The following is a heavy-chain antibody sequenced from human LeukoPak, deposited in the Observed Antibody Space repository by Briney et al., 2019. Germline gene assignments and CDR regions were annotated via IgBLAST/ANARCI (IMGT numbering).Heavy chain of an antibody. Sequence: GGSLRLSCAASGFTFSSYAMSWVRQAPGKGLEWVSAISGSGGSTYYADSVKGRFTISRDNSKNTLCLQMSSLRAEDTAVYYCAKIASYNWNDELIYWGQGTLVTVSS. V-gene: IGHV3-23*01. J-gene: IGHJ4*02. D-gene: IGHD1-20*01. CDR1: GFTFSSYA. CDR3: AKIASYNWNDELIY. CDR2: ISGSGGST.